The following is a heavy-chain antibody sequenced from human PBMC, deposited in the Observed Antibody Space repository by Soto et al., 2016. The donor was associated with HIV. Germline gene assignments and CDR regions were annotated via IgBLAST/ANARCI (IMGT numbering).Heavy chain of an antibody. CDR3: AREETPNDY. V-gene: IGHV3-23*01. CDR2: ISISGANT. CDR1: GFTFSSHA. Sequence: EVQLLESGGGLVQPGGSLRLPCAVSGFTFSSHAMSWVRQAPGKGLEWVSSISISGANTYYTDSVSGRFTISRDNSKNTVYLQMNSLRDEDTAIYYCAREETPNDYWGQGTWSPSPQ. J-gene: IGHJ4*02.